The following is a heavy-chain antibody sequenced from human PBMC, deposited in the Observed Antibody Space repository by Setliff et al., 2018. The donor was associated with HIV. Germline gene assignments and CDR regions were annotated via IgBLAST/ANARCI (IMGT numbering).Heavy chain of an antibody. D-gene: IGHD4-17*01. CDR2: IDPSDSYV. CDR1: GYKFTGYW. V-gene: IGHV5-10-1*01. CDR3: ARHKNGAYSLDS. Sequence: GESLKISCKASGYKFTGYWINWVRQMPGKGLEWMGRIDPSDSYVDYSPSFQGRVTISIDKSVSSAHLQWSSLKASDTAMYYCARHKNGAYSLDSWGQGTLVTVSS. J-gene: IGHJ4*02.